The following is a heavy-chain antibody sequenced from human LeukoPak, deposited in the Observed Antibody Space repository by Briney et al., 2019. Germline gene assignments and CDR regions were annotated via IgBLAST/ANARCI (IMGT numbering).Heavy chain of an antibody. V-gene: IGHV3-74*01. CDR1: GFTFSSYW. Sequence: GGSLRLSCAASGFTFSSYWMHLVRQAPGKGLVWVSRINSDGSSTSYADSVKGRFTISRDNAKNTLYLQMNSLRAEDTAVYYCARDDTRNTVTTPYYYYGMDVWGQGTTVTVSS. J-gene: IGHJ6*02. CDR3: ARDDTRNTVTTPYYYYGMDV. CDR2: INSDGSST. D-gene: IGHD4-17*01.